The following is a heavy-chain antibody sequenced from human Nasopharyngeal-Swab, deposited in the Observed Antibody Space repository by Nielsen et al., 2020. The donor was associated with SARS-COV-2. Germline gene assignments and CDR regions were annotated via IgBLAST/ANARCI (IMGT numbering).Heavy chain of an antibody. V-gene: IGHV3-23*01. CDR3: AKSIAAAGTGYYFDY. J-gene: IGHJ4*02. Sequence: GESLKISCAASGFTFSSYAMSWVRQAPGKGLEWVSAISGSGGSTYYADSVKGRFTISRDNSKNTLYLQMNSLRAEDTAVYYCAKSIAAAGTGYYFDYWGQGTLVTVSS. CDR2: ISGSGGST. CDR1: GFTFSSYA. D-gene: IGHD6-13*01.